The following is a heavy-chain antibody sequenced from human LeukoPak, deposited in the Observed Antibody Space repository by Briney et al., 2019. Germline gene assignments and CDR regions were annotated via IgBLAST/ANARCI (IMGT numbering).Heavy chain of an antibody. V-gene: IGHV4-59*12. CDR1: GGSISSYY. CDR2: IYYSGST. Sequence: SETLSLTCTVSGGSISSYYWSWIRQPPGKGLEWIGYIYYSGSTNYNPSLKSRVTISVDTSKNQFSLKLSSVTAADTAVYYCARYCSGGSCYRAVDYWGQGTLVTVSS. D-gene: IGHD2-15*01. CDR3: ARYCSGGSCYRAVDY. J-gene: IGHJ4*02.